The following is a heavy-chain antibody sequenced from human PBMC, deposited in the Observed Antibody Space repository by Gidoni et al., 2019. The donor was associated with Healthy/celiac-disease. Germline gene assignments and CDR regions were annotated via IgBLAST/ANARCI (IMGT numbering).Heavy chain of an antibody. J-gene: IGHJ4*02. CDR3: ARGGAIAVAAGIDY. CDR1: GGTFSSYT. CDR2: IIPILGIA. D-gene: IGHD6-19*01. Sequence: QVQLVQSGAEVKKPGSSVKVSCKASGGTFSSYTISWVRQAPGQGLEWMGRIIPILGIANYAQKFQGRVTITADKSTSTAYMELSSLRSEDTAVYYCARGGAIAVAAGIDYWGQGTLVTVSS. V-gene: IGHV1-69*02.